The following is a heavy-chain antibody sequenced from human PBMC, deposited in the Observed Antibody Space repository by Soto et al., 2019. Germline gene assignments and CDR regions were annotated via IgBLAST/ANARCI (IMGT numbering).Heavy chain of an antibody. CDR2: IDPSGGIT. Sequence: QVQLSQFGAEVKKPGASVKVSCKASGYSFTNFHIHWVRQAPGQGLEWMGMIDPSGGITRDAQRLQGRKTRTREASTSTVYMELRSRTSEDTAVYYCAGDVSGHDNYESSGYYFDHWGQGTLVTVSS. V-gene: IGHV1-46*01. CDR1: GYSFTNFH. CDR3: AGDVSGHDNYESSGYYFDH. D-gene: IGHD3-22*01. J-gene: IGHJ4*02.